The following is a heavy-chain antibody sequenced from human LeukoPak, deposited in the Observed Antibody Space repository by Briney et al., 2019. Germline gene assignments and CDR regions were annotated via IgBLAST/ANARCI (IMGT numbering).Heavy chain of an antibody. J-gene: IGHJ4*01. V-gene: IGHV1-2*02. CDR1: GYTFTGYY. D-gene: IGHD4-17*01. CDR2: INPNSGT. Sequence: ASVKVSCTASGYTFTGYYMHCVRQAPGQGLEWMGWINPNSGTNYAQKFQGRVTMTRDTSITTAYMELSSLRSDDTAVYYCARGKMNGDDFDYCGQATLVTVAS. CDR3: ARGKMNGDDFDY.